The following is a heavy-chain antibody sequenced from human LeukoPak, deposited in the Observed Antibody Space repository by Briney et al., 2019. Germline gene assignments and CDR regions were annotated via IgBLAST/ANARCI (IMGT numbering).Heavy chain of an antibody. Sequence: GGSLRLSYAVSGFTFSRYSMNWVRQAPGKGLEWVSSISNIGTSIYYADSVKGRFTISRDNAKNSLYLQMDSLRAEDTAVYYCAPEDTAMVEHLDFDYWGQGTLVTVSS. CDR3: APEDTAMVEHLDFDY. CDR1: GFTFSRYS. J-gene: IGHJ4*02. D-gene: IGHD5-18*01. V-gene: IGHV3-21*01. CDR2: ISNIGTSI.